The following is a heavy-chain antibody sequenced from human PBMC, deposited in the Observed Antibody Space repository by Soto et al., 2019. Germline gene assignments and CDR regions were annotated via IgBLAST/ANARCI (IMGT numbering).Heavy chain of an antibody. CDR1: GVSIISSRCH. CDR2: IKYSGTT. V-gene: IGHV4-39*01. D-gene: IGHD1-26*01. Sequence: SENLSLTCTLSGVSIISSRCHWGLIRQPPGQGLEWIASIKYSGTTCYNTSINSRVTLSVDTSKNQFALKLSSVTSAETAVYYCARHGITGSYYDAFDIWGQGTMVT. CDR3: ARHGITGSYYDAFDI. J-gene: IGHJ3*02.